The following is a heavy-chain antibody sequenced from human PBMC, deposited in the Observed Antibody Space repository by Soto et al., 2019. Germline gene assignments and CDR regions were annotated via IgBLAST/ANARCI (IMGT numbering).Heavy chain of an antibody. CDR2: ISVVGDTT. V-gene: IGHV3-23*01. CDR1: GLTFRIYA. CDR3: SKDDGSGWYLRDAFDI. J-gene: IGHJ3*02. D-gene: IGHD6-19*01. Sequence: GGSLRLSGAASGLTFRIYAMSWVRQAPGKGRQWGSIISVVGDTTYYADSAKGRFTISRDNSQNALYRQMNHLTAQATAVYYCSKDDGSGWYLRDAFDIWGQGTMVTVSS.